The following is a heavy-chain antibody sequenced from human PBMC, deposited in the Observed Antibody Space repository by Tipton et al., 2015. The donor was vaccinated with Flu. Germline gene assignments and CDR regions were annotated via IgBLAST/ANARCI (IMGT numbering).Heavy chain of an antibody. CDR3: ARQDCTTSTCYIDY. J-gene: IGHJ4*02. D-gene: IGHD2-2*02. Sequence: QLVQSGAEVKKPGESLKISCKGFGDSFISYWIGWVRQMPGKGLEWMGFIYPDDSDTRYSPSFQGQVTISADKSLNTAYLQWTSLKASDTAMYYCARQDCTTSTCYIDYWGQGTLVTVSS. CDR1: GDSFISYW. V-gene: IGHV5-51*01. CDR2: IYPDDSDT.